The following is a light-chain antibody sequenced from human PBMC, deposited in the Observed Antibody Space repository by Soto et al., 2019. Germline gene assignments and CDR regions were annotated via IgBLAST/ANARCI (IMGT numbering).Light chain of an antibody. V-gene: IGKV1-5*03. CDR1: QNIDTF. Sequence: DIQMTQSPSTLSASVGDRVTITCRASQNIDTFLAWYQQKPGKAPMFLIYKASSLETGVPSRFSGSGSGTDFTLTISSLEPEDFAVYYCRQRSNWPRTFGQGTKVDIK. J-gene: IGKJ1*01. CDR3: RQRSNWPRT. CDR2: KAS.